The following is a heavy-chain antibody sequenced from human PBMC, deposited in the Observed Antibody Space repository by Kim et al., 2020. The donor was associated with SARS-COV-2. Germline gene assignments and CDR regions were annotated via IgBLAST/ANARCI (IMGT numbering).Heavy chain of an antibody. CDR3: ARICGEQQLEDFDY. J-gene: IGHJ4*02. V-gene: IGHV1-2*02. D-gene: IGHD6-13*01. Sequence: AQKFQGRVTMTRDTSSSTAYMELSRLRSDDTAVYYCARICGEQQLEDFDYWGQGTLVTVSS.